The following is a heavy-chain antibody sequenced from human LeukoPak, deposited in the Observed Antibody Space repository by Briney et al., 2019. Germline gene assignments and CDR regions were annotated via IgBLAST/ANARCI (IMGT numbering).Heavy chain of an antibody. CDR2: ISVSGDNT. J-gene: IGHJ4*02. D-gene: IGHD2-2*01. V-gene: IGHV3-23*01. Sequence: PGGSLRLSCAASGFTFSSHAMSWVRQAPGKGLEWVSAISVSGDNTYYADSVKGRFTISRDNSKNTLYLLMNSLRAEDTAVYYCARPYSSSVQRYFDYWGQGTLVTVSS. CDR3: ARPYSSSVQRYFDY. CDR1: GFTFSSHA.